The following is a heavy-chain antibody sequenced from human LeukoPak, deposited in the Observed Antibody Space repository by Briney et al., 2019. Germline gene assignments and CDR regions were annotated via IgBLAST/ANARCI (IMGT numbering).Heavy chain of an antibody. J-gene: IGHJ4*02. Sequence: GGSLRLSCAASGFTFSSYGMHWVRKAPGKGLEWVAVISYDGSNKYYADSVKGRFTISRDNSKNTLYLQMNSLRAEDTAVYYCAKDLYYDYVWGSYRNVPMDHWGQGTLVTVSS. CDR3: AKDLYYDYVWGSYRNVPMDH. V-gene: IGHV3-30*18. D-gene: IGHD3-16*02. CDR2: ISYDGSNK. CDR1: GFTFSSYG.